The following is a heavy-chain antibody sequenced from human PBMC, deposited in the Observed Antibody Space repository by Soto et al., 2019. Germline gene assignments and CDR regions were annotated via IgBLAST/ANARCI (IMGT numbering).Heavy chain of an antibody. Sequence: QVQLVQSGAEVKKPGASVKVSCKASGYTFTSYGISWVRQAPAQGREWRGWISAYNGNTNCAQKLQGRVTMTTDTPTRTPYMELRTLRSDYTAVYYWARSRPSGWEGGFDPWGQGTQVPVSS. CDR3: ARSRPSGWEGGFDP. J-gene: IGHJ5*02. V-gene: IGHV1-18*04. CDR2: ISAYNGNT. D-gene: IGHD6-19*01. CDR1: GYTFTSYG.